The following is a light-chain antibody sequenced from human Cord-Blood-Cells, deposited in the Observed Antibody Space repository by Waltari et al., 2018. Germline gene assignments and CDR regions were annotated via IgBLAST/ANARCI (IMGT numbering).Light chain of an antibody. V-gene: IGKV3-15*01. CDR2: GAS. CDR1: QSVSSN. J-gene: IGKJ1*01. Sequence: EIVITQSPATLSVSPGERATLSCRASQSVSSNLAWYQQKPGQAPRILIYGASTRATGIPARFSGSGSGTEFTLTISSLQSEDFAVYYCQQYNNWPPWTFGPGTKVEIK. CDR3: QQYNNWPPWT.